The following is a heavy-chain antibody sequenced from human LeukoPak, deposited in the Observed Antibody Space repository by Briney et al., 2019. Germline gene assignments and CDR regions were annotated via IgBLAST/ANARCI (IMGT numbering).Heavy chain of an antibody. J-gene: IGHJ6*03. CDR3: AREGHSGSYYYYYYMDV. CDR1: GFTFSSYN. CDR2: ISSSVGYI. D-gene: IGHD1-26*01. Sequence: PGGSLRLSCAASGFTFSSYNMNWVRQAPGKGLEWVSSISSSVGYISYADSVKGRFTISRDNAKNSLYLQMNSLRAEDTAVYYCAREGHSGSYYYYYYMDVWGKGTTVTVSS. V-gene: IGHV3-21*01.